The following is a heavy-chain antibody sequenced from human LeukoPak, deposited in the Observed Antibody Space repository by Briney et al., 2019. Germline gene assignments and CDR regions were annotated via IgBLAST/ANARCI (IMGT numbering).Heavy chain of an antibody. Sequence: GGSLRLSCAASGFTFSSYAMSWVRQAPGKGLEWVSAISGSGGSTYYADPVKGRFTISRDNSKNTLYLQMNSLRAEDTAVYYCAKGGDIVVVPAAIDYWGQGTLVTVSS. D-gene: IGHD2-2*01. CDR3: AKGGDIVVVPAAIDY. J-gene: IGHJ4*02. V-gene: IGHV3-23*01. CDR2: ISGSGGST. CDR1: GFTFSSYA.